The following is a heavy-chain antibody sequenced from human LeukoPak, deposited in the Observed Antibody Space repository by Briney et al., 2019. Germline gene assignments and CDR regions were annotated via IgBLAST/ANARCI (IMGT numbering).Heavy chain of an antibody. J-gene: IGHJ4*02. Sequence: ASVKVSCEASGYSFTTYHIHWVRQAPGQGLEWMGIIKDSGTTIYPQKFQGRVTMTRDTSTSTVYMEVSSLRSGDTAVYYCARESPHTFYFDYWGQGTLVTVSS. CDR1: GYSFTTYH. V-gene: IGHV1-46*01. CDR2: IKDSGTT. D-gene: IGHD3-16*01. CDR3: ARESPHTFYFDY.